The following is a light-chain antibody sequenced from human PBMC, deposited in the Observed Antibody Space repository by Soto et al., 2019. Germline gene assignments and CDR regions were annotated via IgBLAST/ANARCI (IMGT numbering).Light chain of an antibody. CDR3: QQYNSYWT. Sequence: DIQMTHSPSTLSASVGDRVTITCRASQSISSWLAWYQQKPGKAPKLLIYKASSLESGVPSRFSGSGSGTEFAVTISRLQPDDFATHYCQQYNSYWTVGQGTKVDIK. CDR2: KAS. J-gene: IGKJ1*01. CDR1: QSISSW. V-gene: IGKV1-5*03.